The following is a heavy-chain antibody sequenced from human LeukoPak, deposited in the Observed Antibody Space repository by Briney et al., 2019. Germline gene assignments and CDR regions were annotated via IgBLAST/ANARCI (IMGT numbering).Heavy chain of an antibody. J-gene: IGHJ6*02. CDR2: ISSSGSTI. V-gene: IGHV3-48*04. CDR1: GFTFSSYA. Sequence: GGSLRLSCAASGFTFSSYAMSWVRQAPGKGLEWVSYISSSGSTIYYADSVKGRFTISRDNAKNSLYLQMNSLRAEDTAVYYCARDISKGQVGMDVWGQGTTVTVSS. CDR3: ARDISKGQVGMDV.